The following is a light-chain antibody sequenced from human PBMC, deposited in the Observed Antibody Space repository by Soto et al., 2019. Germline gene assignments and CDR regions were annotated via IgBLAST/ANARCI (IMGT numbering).Light chain of an antibody. CDR3: QQSYSTPVT. V-gene: IGKV1-39*01. J-gene: IGKJ4*01. CDR2: AAS. CDR1: QNISSY. Sequence: DIQMTQSPSSLSASVGDRVTIPCRASQNISSYLNWYQQKPGKAPKLLIYAASSLQSGVPSRFSGSGSGTDFTLTISSLQPEDFATYYCQQSYSTPVTFGGGTKVDIK.